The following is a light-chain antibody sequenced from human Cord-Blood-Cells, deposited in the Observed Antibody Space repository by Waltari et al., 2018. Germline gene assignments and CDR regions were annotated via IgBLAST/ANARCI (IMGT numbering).Light chain of an antibody. V-gene: IGKV1-5*01. CDR1: QSISSW. J-gene: IGKJ5*01. CDR3: QQYNSYSIT. Sequence: DIQMTQSPSTLSASVGDRVTITCRASQSISSWLAWYQQKPGKAPKLLIYDASSLESGVPSRCSGSGSGTEFTLTISSLQPDDFATYYGQQYNSYSITFGQGTRLEIK. CDR2: DAS.